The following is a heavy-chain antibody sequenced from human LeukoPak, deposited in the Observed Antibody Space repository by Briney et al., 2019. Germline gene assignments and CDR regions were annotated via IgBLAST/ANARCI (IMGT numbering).Heavy chain of an antibody. CDR1: GGSISSSSYY. V-gene: IGHV4-61*05. CDR2: IYYSGST. CDR3: ARAPGSGYYRDYYYHYYMDV. D-gene: IGHD3-3*01. J-gene: IGHJ6*03. Sequence: PSETLSLTCTVSGGSISSSSYYWGWIRQPPGKGLEWIGYIYYSGSTNYNPSLKSRVTISVDTSKNQFSLKLSSVTAADTAVYYCARAPGSGYYRDYYYHYYMDVWGKGTTVTVSS.